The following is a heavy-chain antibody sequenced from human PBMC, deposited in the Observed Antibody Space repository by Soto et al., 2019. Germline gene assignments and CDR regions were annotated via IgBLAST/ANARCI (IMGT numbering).Heavy chain of an antibody. CDR3: ASAKAVVIAPLGI. CDR1: GFTFNNPA. Sequence: PGGSLRLSCAASGFTFNNPAVTWVRHAPGQGLEWVASISENGGSRGGTYYADSVKGRFTISRDNSKNTLYLQVDSLTGADTAVYYCASAKAVVIAPLGIWGQGALVTVSS. CDR2: ISENGGSRGGT. D-gene: IGHD2-21*01. V-gene: IGHV3-23*01. J-gene: IGHJ3*02.